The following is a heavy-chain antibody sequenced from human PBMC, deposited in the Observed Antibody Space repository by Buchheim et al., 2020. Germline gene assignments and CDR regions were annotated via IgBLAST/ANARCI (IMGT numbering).Heavy chain of an antibody. CDR3: ARQKNGYYYDSSGYYYVGLFDY. CDR1: GGSISSGDYY. Sequence: QVQLQESGPGLVKPSQTLSLTCTVSGGSISSGDYYWSWIRQPPGKGLEWIGYIYYSGSTYYNPSLKSRVTISVDTSKNQFSLKLSSVTAADTAVYYCARQKNGYYYDSSGYYYVGLFDYWGQGTL. J-gene: IGHJ4*02. CDR2: IYYSGST. D-gene: IGHD3-22*01. V-gene: IGHV4-30-4*01.